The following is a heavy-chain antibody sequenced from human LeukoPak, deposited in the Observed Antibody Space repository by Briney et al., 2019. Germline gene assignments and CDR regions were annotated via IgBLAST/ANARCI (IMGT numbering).Heavy chain of an antibody. CDR3: VTYRQVMLPFEA. CDR1: GFTFSTFA. Sequence: EGSLRLSCAASGFTFSTFAMLWVRQPRGKGLEWVSSIFPSGGEIHYADSVRGRFTISRDNSKSTLSLQMNSLRAEDTAIYYCVTYRQVMLPFEAWGQGTLVTVSS. D-gene: IGHD5-18*01. J-gene: IGHJ5*02. CDR2: IFPSGGEI. V-gene: IGHV3-23*01.